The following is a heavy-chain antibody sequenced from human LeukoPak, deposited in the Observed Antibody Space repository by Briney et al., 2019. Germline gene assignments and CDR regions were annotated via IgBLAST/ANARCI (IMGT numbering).Heavy chain of an antibody. J-gene: IGHJ4*02. CDR3: AKDMATYYYASGNIDY. D-gene: IGHD3-10*01. CDR1: GFTFDDYA. CDR2: ISWDGGGT. Sequence: PGRSLRLSCAASGFTFDDYAMHWVRQAPGKGLEWVSLISWDGGGTYCADTVKGRFTISRDNSKNSLYLQMNSLRAEDTALYYCAKDMATYYYASGNIDYWGQGTLVTVSS. V-gene: IGHV3-43D*03.